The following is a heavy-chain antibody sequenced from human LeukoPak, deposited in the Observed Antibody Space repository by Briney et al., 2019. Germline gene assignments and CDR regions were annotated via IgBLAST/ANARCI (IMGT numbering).Heavy chain of an antibody. D-gene: IGHD3-10*01. V-gene: IGHV1-8*01. J-gene: IGHJ4*02. Sequence: AASVKVSCKASGYTFTSYDINWVRQATGQGLAWMGWMNPNSGNTGYAQKFQGRVTMTRNTSISTAYMELSSLRSDDTAVYYCARKYLYGSGKPHFDYWGQGTLVTVSS. CDR3: ARKYLYGSGKPHFDY. CDR2: MNPNSGNT. CDR1: GYTFTSYD.